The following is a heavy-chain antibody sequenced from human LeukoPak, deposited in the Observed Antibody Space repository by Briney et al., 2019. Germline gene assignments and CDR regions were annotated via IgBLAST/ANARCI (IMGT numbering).Heavy chain of an antibody. D-gene: IGHD3-10*01. V-gene: IGHV1-18*01. J-gene: IGHJ3*02. CDR2: ISAYNGNT. Sequence: GASVKVSCKASGYPFSSYGISWVRQAPGQRLEWMGWISAYNGNTNYAQKFQGRVTMITDTSTSTAYMELKSPRSDDTAVYYCARDGFFGSGIVGAFDIWGQGTMVTVSS. CDR3: ARDGFFGSGIVGAFDI. CDR1: GYPFSSYG.